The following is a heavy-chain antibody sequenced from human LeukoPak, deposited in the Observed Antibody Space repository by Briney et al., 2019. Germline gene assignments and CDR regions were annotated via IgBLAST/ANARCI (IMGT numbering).Heavy chain of an antibody. CDR1: GYTFTGYH. CDR3: ARDRSGILGYYYNGMDV. V-gene: IGHV1-2*06. J-gene: IGHJ6*02. Sequence: ASVKVSCKASGYTFTGYHVHRVRQAPGQGPEWMGRINPNSGVTNYAQKFQGRVTMTRHTSITTAHMELSRLRSDDTAVYYCARDRSGILGYYYNGMDVWGQGTTVTVSS. CDR2: INPNSGVT. D-gene: IGHD3-10*01.